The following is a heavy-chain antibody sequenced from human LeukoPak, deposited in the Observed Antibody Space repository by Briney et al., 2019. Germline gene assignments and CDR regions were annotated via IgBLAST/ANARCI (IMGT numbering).Heavy chain of an antibody. CDR1: GGTFSSYT. D-gene: IGHD5-12*01. V-gene: IGHV1-69*13. CDR2: IIPIFGTA. CDR3: AREPNSGYLRGGYYHCMDV. J-gene: IGHJ6*03. Sequence: SVKVSCKASGGTFSSYTISWVRQAPGQGLEWMGGIIPIFGTANYAQKFQGRVTITADESTSTAYMELSSLRSEDMAVYYCAREPNSGYLRGGYYHCMDVWGKGTTVTTSS.